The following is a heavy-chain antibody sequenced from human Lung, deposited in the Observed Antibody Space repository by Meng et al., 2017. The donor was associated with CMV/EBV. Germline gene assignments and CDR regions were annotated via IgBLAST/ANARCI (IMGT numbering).Heavy chain of an antibody. V-gene: IGHV4-59*03. CDR1: GGFISSYH. Sequence: SETLSLXXTVAGGFISSYHWSWLRQPPGKGLEWIGHVYYSGGNNYNPSLKSRVTTSLDKYKNQLPLNLTSVTAAETAVYYCGTLATLNTHRFDNWGQGELVTVSS. CDR3: GTLATLNTHRFDN. J-gene: IGHJ4*02. D-gene: IGHD1-1*01. CDR2: VYYSGGN.